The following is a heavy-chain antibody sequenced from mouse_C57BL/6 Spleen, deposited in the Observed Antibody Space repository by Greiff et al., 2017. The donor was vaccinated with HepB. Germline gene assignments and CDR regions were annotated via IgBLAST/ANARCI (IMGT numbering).Heavy chain of an antibody. CDR2: IRNKANGYTT. J-gene: IGHJ3*01. D-gene: IGHD2-10*02. V-gene: IGHV7-3*01. Sequence: EVQLVESGGGLVQPGGSLSLSCATSGFTFTDYYMSWVRQPPGKALEWLGFIRNKANGYTTEYSASVKGRFTISRDNAQSILYLQMSALRAEDSATYYCVRYTPVWGFAYWGQGTLVTVSA. CDR3: VRYTPVWGFAY. CDR1: GFTFTDYY.